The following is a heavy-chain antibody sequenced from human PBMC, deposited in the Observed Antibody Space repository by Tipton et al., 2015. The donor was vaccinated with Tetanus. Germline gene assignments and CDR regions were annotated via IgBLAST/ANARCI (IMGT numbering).Heavy chain of an antibody. V-gene: IGHV3-23*03. D-gene: IGHD3-22*01. Sequence: SLRLSCAASGFTFSSYAMSWVRQAPGKGLEWVSVIYSGGSSTYYADSVKGRFTISRDNSKNTLYLQMNSLRAEDTAVYYCAKPDSSGYYYYFDYWGQGTLPTASS. CDR1: GFTFSSYA. CDR3: AKPDSSGYYYYFDY. CDR2: IYSGGSST. J-gene: IGHJ4*02.